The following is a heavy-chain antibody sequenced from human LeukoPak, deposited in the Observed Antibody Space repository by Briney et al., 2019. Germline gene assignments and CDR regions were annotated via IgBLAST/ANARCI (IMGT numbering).Heavy chain of an antibody. V-gene: IGHV4-31*03. CDR1: GGSISSGSYH. CDR3: ARGPYYDILTGYSAPPNWFDP. D-gene: IGHD3-9*01. CDR2: IYYSGST. Sequence: SETLSLTCTVSGGSISSGSYHWSWIRQHPGKGLEWIGYIYYSGSTYYNPSLKSRVTISVDTSKNQFSLKLSSVTAADTAVYYCARGPYYDILTGYSAPPNWFDPWGQGTLVTVSS. J-gene: IGHJ5*02.